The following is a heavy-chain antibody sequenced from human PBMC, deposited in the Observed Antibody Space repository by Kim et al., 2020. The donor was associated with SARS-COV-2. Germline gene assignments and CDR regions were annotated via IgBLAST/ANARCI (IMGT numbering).Heavy chain of an antibody. CDR3: ARLGVLRYFDSFDLSFDP. D-gene: IGHD3-9*01. V-gene: IGHV4-39*01. CDR1: GGSISSSSYY. Sequence: SETLSLTCTVSGGSISSSSYYWGWIRQPPGKGLEWIGSIYYSGSTYYNPSLKSRVTISVDTSKNQFSLKLSSVTAADTAVYYCARLGVLRYFDSFDLSFDPWGQGTLVTVSS. CDR2: IYYSGST. J-gene: IGHJ5*02.